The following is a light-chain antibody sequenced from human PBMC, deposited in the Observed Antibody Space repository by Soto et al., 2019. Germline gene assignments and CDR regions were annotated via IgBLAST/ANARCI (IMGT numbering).Light chain of an antibody. CDR1: QSILSSSNNKNS. V-gene: IGKV4-1*01. CDR2: WAS. Sequence: DIVMTHSPDSLAVSLGERATINCKSSQSILSSSNNKNSLAWFQQQPGQPPKLLIYWASTRESGVPDRFSGSGSGTDFTLTISSLQAEDVAVYYCQQYYSSVVTFGQGTRLEIK. CDR3: QQYYSSVVT. J-gene: IGKJ5*01.